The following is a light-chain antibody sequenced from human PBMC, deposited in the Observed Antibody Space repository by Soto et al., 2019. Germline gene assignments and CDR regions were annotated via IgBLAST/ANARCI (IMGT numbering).Light chain of an antibody. Sequence: QSALTQPRSVSGSPGQSVTISCTGSSSDIGVYDYVSWYQQHPGKAPKVILYDVNKRPSGVPSRFSGSKSGNTASLTISGLQADDEADYYCCSYAGRYTYVFGTGTKVTVL. J-gene: IGLJ1*01. CDR1: SSDIGVYDY. CDR2: DVN. CDR3: CSYAGRYTYV. V-gene: IGLV2-11*01.